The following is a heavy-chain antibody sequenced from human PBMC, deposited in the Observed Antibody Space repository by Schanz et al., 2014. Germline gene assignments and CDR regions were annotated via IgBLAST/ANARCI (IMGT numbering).Heavy chain of an antibody. Sequence: QVQLVESGGGLIQPGGSLRLSCAASGFTVSSNYMSWVRQAPGKGLEWVAAISYDGSNQYYADSVKGRFTISRDNSKNTLYLQMNSLRAEDTAVYYCARDKGGYYPFDYWGQGTLVTVSS. CDR2: ISYDGSNQ. CDR3: ARDKGGYYPFDY. CDR1: GFTVSSNY. D-gene: IGHD3-3*01. J-gene: IGHJ4*02. V-gene: IGHV3-30*03.